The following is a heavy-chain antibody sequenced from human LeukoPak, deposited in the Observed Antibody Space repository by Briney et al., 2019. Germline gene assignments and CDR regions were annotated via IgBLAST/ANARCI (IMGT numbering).Heavy chain of an antibody. CDR2: INWNGDST. J-gene: IGHJ4*02. CDR1: GFTFSSYG. V-gene: IGHV3-20*04. CDR3: ARDEYSSSWYYFDY. Sequence: PGGSLRLSCAASGFTFSSYGMSWVRQAPGKGLDWVSGINWNGDSTGYADSVKGRFTISRDNAKNSLYLQMNSLRAEDTALYYCARDEYSSSWYYFDYWGQGTLVTVSS. D-gene: IGHD6-13*01.